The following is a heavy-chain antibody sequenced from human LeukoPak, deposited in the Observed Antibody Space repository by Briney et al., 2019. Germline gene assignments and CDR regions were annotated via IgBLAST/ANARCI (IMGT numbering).Heavy chain of an antibody. CDR2: IYYSGST. J-gene: IGHJ4*02. CDR3: ARSIIATRSKFDY. Sequence: SEALSLTCSVSGGSISSYYWSWIRQPPGKGLEWIGYIYYSGSTNYNPSLKSRVTISVDTSKNQFSLKLSSVTAADTAVYYCARSIIATRSKFDYWGQGNLVTVSS. V-gene: IGHV4-59*08. CDR1: GGSISSYY. D-gene: IGHD1/OR15-1a*01.